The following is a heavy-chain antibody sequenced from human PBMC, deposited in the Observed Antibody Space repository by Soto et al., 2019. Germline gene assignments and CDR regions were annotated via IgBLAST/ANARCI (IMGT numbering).Heavy chain of an antibody. CDR2: ILVGGST. V-gene: IGHV3-23*01. J-gene: IGHJ3*02. D-gene: IGHD2-8*02. Sequence: PGGSLRLSCVASGFTCSSYDMSWVRQAPGKGLEWVSTILVGGSTHYPDSVKGRFTISRDNSKNTVFMQMNSLTAGDTAVYYCAKATATGGGAFDICGQGTAVTVSS. CDR1: GFTCSSYD. CDR3: AKATATGGGAFDI.